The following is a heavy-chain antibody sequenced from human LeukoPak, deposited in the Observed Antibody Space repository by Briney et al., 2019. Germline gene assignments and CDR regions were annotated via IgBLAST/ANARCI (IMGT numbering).Heavy chain of an antibody. J-gene: IGHJ4*02. Sequence: SETLSLTCAVYGGSFSGYYWRWIRQPPGKGLEWIGEINHSGSTNYNPSLKSRVTISVDTSKNQFSLKLSSVTAADTAVYYCARGDYGGNSRPFDYWGQGTLVTVSS. V-gene: IGHV4-34*01. CDR2: INHSGST. D-gene: IGHD4-17*01. CDR3: ARGDYGGNSRPFDY. CDR1: GGSFSGYY.